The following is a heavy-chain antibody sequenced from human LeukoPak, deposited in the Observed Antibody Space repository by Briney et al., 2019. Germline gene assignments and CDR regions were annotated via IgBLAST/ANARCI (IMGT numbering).Heavy chain of an antibody. Sequence: SETLSLTCTVSGGSISSYYWSWIRQPPGKGLEWIGYIYYSGSTNYNPSLKSRVTTSVDTSKNQFSLKLSSVTAADTAVYYCARRRTTVTFDYYYYMDVWGKGTTVTVSS. CDR3: ARRRTTVTFDYYYYMDV. V-gene: IGHV4-59*08. CDR2: IYYSGST. J-gene: IGHJ6*03. D-gene: IGHD4-11*01. CDR1: GGSISSYY.